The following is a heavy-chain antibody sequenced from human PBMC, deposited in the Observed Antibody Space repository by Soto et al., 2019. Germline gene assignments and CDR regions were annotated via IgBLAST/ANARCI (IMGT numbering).Heavy chain of an antibody. CDR1: VDSISSSVW. D-gene: IGHD7-27*01. CDR3: ARKAWVRFDY. J-gene: IGHJ4*02. CDR2: VFHTWDT. V-gene: IGHV4-4*02. Sequence: SETLSLTCAVSVDSISSSVWWTWVRQPPGKGLEWIGEVFHTWDTYFNPSLRSRVAMSVDKSTNEFSLKVTSVTAADTAIYYCARKAWVRFDYWGQGALVTVSS.